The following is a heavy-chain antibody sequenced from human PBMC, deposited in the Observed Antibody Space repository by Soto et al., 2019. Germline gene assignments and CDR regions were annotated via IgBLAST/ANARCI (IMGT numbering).Heavy chain of an antibody. J-gene: IGHJ4*02. CDR2: IYYSGNT. V-gene: IGHV4-61*08. D-gene: IGHD3-22*01. Sequence: PSETLSLTCTVSGLSFGTGGSYWSWIRYRPGKGLEWIGYIYYSGNTSYNPSLTSRVTISVDTSKNQFSLKLSSVTAADTAVYYCARQNRGGYYDSSGYFDYWGQGTLVTVSS. CDR1: GLSFGTGGSY. CDR3: ARQNRGGYYDSSGYFDY.